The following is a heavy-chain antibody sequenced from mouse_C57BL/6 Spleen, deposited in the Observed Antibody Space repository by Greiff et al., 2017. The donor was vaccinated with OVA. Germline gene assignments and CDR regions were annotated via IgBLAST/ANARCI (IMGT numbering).Heavy chain of an antibody. V-gene: IGHV7-3*01. CDR2: IRNKANGYTT. D-gene: IGHD1-1*01. Sequence: EVKVVESGGGLVQPGGSLSLSCAASGFTFTDYYMSWVRQPPGKALEWLGFIRNKANGYTTEYSASVKGRFTISRDNSQSILYLQMNALRAEDSATYYCARYNYYCSSYYYAMDYWGQGTSVTVSS. CDR1: GFTFTDYY. J-gene: IGHJ4*01. CDR3: ARYNYYCSSYYYAMDY.